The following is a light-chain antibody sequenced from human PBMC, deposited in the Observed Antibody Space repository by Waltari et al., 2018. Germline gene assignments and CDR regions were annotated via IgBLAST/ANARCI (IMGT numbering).Light chain of an antibody. CDR1: QSVSSNY. V-gene: IGKV3-20*01. CDR2: GAS. J-gene: IGKJ3*01. CDR3: QQYGSSPLT. Sequence: EIVSTQPPGTLSLSQGAGTTLSSRASQSVSSNYLTWYQQKPGQAPRLLIYGASSRATGIPDRFSGSGSGTDFTLTISRLGPEDFAVYFCQQYGSSPLTFGPGTKVDIK.